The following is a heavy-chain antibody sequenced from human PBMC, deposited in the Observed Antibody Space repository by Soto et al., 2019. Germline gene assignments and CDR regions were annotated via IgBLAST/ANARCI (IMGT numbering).Heavy chain of an antibody. D-gene: IGHD3-10*01. CDR2: TIPALGKT. J-gene: IGHJ6*02. CDR1: GDNFKKNV. Sequence: ASVKVSCKTSGDNFKKNVFTWVRQAPGQGLEWMGGTIPALGKTHYIEKFQGRVTITVDDATRTVYMEVRDLASEDTAIYYCARGPFRPSAMDVWGQGTTVTVSS. CDR3: ARGPFRPSAMDV. V-gene: IGHV1-69*10.